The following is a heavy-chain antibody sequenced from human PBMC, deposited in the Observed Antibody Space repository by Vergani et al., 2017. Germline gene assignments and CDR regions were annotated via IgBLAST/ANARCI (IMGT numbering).Heavy chain of an antibody. J-gene: IGHJ5*02. CDR2: INPSGGST. Sequence: QVQLVQSGAEVKKPGASVKVSCKASGYTFTSYYMHWVRQAPGQGLEWMGIINPSGGSTSYAQKFQGRVNMTRDTSTSTVYMELSSLRSEDTAVYYCARDRSRGSGRKNWFDPWGQGTLVTVSS. CDR1: GYTFTSYY. V-gene: IGHV1-46*03. D-gene: IGHD3-10*01. CDR3: ARDRSRGSGRKNWFDP.